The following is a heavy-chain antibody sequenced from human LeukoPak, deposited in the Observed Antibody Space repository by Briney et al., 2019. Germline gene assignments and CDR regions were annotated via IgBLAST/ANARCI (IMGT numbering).Heavy chain of an antibody. V-gene: IGHV3-74*01. J-gene: IGHJ4*02. CDR3: AKGVTSAGTGRDFDY. D-gene: IGHD6-13*01. CDR1: GFTFSNYW. CDR2: INSDGSSP. Sequence: PGGSLRLSCAASGFTFSNYWMNWVRQAPGKGLVWVSRINSDGSSPSYADSVKGRFTISRDNAKNTLYLQMNNLRAEDTAVFYCAKGVTSAGTGRDFDYWGQGTLVTVSS.